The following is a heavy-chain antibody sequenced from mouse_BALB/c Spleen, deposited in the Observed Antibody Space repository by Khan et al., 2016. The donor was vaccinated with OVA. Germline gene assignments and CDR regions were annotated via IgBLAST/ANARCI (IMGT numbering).Heavy chain of an antibody. J-gene: IGHJ3*01. CDR3: ARKDYYDYDPFPY. CDR1: GYSITSEYT. V-gene: IGHV3-2*02. Sequence: EVQLQESGPGLVKPSQSLSLTCTVTGYSITSEYTWNWIRQFPGNKLEWMGFISYSGNTRYNPSLKSRIFITRDTSKNQFFLQLNSVPSEDTATYYCARKDYYDYDPFPYWGQGTLVTVSA. D-gene: IGHD2-4*01. CDR2: ISYSGNT.